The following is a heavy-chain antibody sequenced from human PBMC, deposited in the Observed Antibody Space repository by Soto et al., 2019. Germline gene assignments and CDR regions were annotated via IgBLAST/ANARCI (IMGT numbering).Heavy chain of an antibody. Sequence: GFSLRLSCTVSGFAFNNYGINWVLQAPGKGLEWVSSISKSDYTYYSDSVKGRFAISRDNAKSSVSLQMNTLRVEDTAVYYCEREDSIIIPAVPDFWGQGTLVTVSS. J-gene: IGHJ4*02. CDR3: EREDSIIIPAVPDF. CDR2: ISKSDYT. V-gene: IGHV3-21*01. D-gene: IGHD2-2*01. CDR1: GFAFNNYG.